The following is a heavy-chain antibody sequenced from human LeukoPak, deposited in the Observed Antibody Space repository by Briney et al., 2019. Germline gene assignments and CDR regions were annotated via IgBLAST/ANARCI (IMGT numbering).Heavy chain of an antibody. CDR1: GYTFTGYY. J-gene: IGHJ5*02. Sequence: ASVKVSXKASGYTFTGYYMHWVRQAPGQGLEWMGWINPNSGGTNYAQKFQGRVTMTRDTSISTAYMELSRLRSDDTAVYYCARAVGYYYVYRFDPWGQGTLVTVSS. CDR2: INPNSGGT. CDR3: ARAVGYYYVYRFDP. D-gene: IGHD3-22*01. V-gene: IGHV1-2*02.